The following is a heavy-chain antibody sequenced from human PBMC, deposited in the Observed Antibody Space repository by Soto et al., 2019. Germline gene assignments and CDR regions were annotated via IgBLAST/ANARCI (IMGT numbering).Heavy chain of an antibody. Sequence: GGSLRLSCAASGLTFSNTWMNWVRQAPGKGLEWVSRIKSKSDGGTIDYAAPVKGRFTISRDDSKTTQYLQMNSLKTEDTAVYYCATVGSITTTGTPFDYWGQGTLVTVSS. J-gene: IGHJ4*02. CDR3: ATVGSITTTGTPFDY. D-gene: IGHD1-1*01. CDR2: IKSKSDGGTI. V-gene: IGHV3-15*07. CDR1: GLTFSNTW.